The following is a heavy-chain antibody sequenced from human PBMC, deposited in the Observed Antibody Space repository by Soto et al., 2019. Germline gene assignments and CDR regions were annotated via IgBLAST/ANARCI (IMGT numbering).Heavy chain of an antibody. J-gene: IGHJ2*01. CDR1: GFSLSTSGVG. CDR2: IYWDDDK. D-gene: IGHD3-10*01. Sequence: QITLKESGPTLVKPTQTLTLTCTFSGFSLSTSGVGVGWIRQPPGKTLKWLALIYWDDDKRYSPSLKSRLTITKDNPKNQLVRTLTNMDPVDTATYYCARQISYYYGSGSYSTPYWYFGLWGRGTLVTVFS. CDR3: ARQISYYYGSGSYSTPYWYFGL. V-gene: IGHV2-5*02.